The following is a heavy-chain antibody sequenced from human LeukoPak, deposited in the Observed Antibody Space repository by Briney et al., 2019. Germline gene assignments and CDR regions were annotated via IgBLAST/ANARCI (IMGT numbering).Heavy chain of an antibody. CDR2: LNWNGGST. CDR3: ARILGGYDAGYYFDY. V-gene: IGHV3-20*04. J-gene: IGHJ4*02. CDR1: GFTFDDYG. Sequence: GGSLRLSCAASGFTFDDYGMSWVRQAPGKGLEWVSGLNWNGGSTGYADSVKGRFTISRDNAKNSLYLQMNSLRAEDTALYYCARILGGYDAGYYFDYWGQGTLVTVSS. D-gene: IGHD5-12*01.